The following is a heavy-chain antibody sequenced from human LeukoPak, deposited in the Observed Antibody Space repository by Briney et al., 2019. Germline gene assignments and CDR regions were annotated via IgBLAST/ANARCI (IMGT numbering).Heavy chain of an antibody. V-gene: IGHV3-15*01. D-gene: IGHD3-10*01. CDR3: TTGPFDYYGSASSLANGMDV. J-gene: IGHJ6*02. CDR1: GFTFSNAW. CDR2: IKSKTEGGTT. Sequence: NPGGSLRLSCAASGFTFSNAWMSWDRQAPGKGLEWVSRIKSKTEGGTTDYTAPVKGRFTMSRDDSKNTLYLQMNSLKTEDTAAYYCTTGPFDYYGSASSLANGMDVWGQGTTVTVSS.